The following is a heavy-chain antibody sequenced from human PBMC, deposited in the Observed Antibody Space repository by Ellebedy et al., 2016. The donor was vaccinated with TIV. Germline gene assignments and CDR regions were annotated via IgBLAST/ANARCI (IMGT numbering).Heavy chain of an antibody. Sequence: SEPLSLTCTVYGGSFSNYYFSWVRQPPGKGLEWIGEIHPSGSTVYNPSLTSRVTMSLDTSPDQFSLKLSSVTAADTAVYYCCKYGGKPRGNYGMDVWGQGTTVTVSS. J-gene: IGHJ6*02. CDR2: IHPSGST. CDR1: GGSFSNYY. CDR3: CKYGGKPRGNYGMDV. V-gene: IGHV4-34*01. D-gene: IGHD4-23*01.